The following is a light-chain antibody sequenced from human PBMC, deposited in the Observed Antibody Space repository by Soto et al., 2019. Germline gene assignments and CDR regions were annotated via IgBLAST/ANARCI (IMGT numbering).Light chain of an antibody. CDR1: SSDVGGYNY. V-gene: IGLV2-14*01. J-gene: IGLJ1*01. CDR2: DVS. CDR3: SSYTSSSLYV. Sequence: QSVLTQPASVSGPPGQSITISCTGTSSDVGGYNYVSWYQQHPGKAPKLMIYDVSNRPSGVSNRFSGSKSGNTASLTISGLQAEDEADYYCSSYTSSSLYVFGTGTKLTVL.